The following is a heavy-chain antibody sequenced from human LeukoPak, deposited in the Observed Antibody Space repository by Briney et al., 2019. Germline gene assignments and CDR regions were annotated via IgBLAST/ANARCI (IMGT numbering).Heavy chain of an antibody. J-gene: IGHJ4*02. CDR2: IYYSGST. Sequence: SETLSLTCTVSGGSISSSSYYWGWIRQPPGKGLEWIGSIYYSGSTYYNPSLKSRVTISVDTSKNQFSLKLSSVTAADMAVYYCAREFFGARAFQYWGQGILVTVSS. D-gene: IGHD3-3*01. CDR1: GGSISSSSYY. V-gene: IGHV4-39*07. CDR3: AREFFGARAFQY.